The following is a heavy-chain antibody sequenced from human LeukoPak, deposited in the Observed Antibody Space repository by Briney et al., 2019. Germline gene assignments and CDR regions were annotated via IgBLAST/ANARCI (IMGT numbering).Heavy chain of an antibody. CDR1: GYTFTSYG. Sequence: ASVKVSCKASGYTFTSYGISWVRQAPGQGLEWMGWISAYNGNTNYAQKLQGRVTMTTDTSTSTAYMELKSLRSDDTAVYYCARDLSPQITMMDAFDIWGQGTMVTVSS. CDR2: ISAYNGNT. CDR3: ARDLSPQITMMDAFDI. V-gene: IGHV1-18*01. J-gene: IGHJ3*02. D-gene: IGHD3-22*01.